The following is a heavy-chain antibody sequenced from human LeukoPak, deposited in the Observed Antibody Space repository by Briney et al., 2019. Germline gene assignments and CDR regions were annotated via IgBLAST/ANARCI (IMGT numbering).Heavy chain of an antibody. V-gene: IGHV4-59*08. Sequence: SETLSLTCTVSGGSISTYYWSWIRQPPGKGLELIGFIYYSGSTSYNPSLKSRVTISVDTSKSQFSLKLSSVIAADTAVYYCARRAYSSGFDYIDYWGQGTLVTVSS. J-gene: IGHJ4*02. CDR3: ARRAYSSGFDYIDY. CDR1: GGSISTYY. D-gene: IGHD6-19*01. CDR2: IYYSGST.